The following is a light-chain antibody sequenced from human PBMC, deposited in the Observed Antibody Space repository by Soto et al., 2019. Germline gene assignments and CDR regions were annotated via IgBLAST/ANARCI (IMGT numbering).Light chain of an antibody. V-gene: IGKV4-1*01. CDR3: QQYYSPWT. CDR2: WAS. CDR1: QSVLYSSNNKNY. J-gene: IGKJ1*01. Sequence: DIVMTQSPDSLAVSLGERATINCKSSQSVLYSSNNKNYLAWYQQKPGQPPKLLIYWASTRETGVPDRFSGRGSGTDFTLTISSLQAEDVAVYYCQQYYSPWTFGQRTKVEIK.